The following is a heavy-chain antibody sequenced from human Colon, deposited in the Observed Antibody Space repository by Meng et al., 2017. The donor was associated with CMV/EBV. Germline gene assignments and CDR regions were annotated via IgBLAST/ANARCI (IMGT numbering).Heavy chain of an antibody. J-gene: IGHJ5*02. V-gene: IGHV1-2*02. D-gene: IGHD2-2*01. Sequence: KASGYTFTGHHMHWVRQVPGQGLEWMGWINSNSGGTKYSQKFQGRVTMTRDTSISTAYMELTSLRSDDTAVYYCARDLVVVIPDDLWGQGTLVTVSS. CDR2: INSNSGGT. CDR3: ARDLVVVIPDDL. CDR1: GYTFTGHH.